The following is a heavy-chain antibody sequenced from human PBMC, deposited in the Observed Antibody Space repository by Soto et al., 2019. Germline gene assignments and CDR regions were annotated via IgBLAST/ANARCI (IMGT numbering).Heavy chain of an antibody. J-gene: IGHJ5*02. CDR1: GCSLSTSGVG. CDR2: IYWEDDE. D-gene: IGHD2-2*01. V-gene: IGHV2-5*02. CDR3: AHIVPNCISTSRYVNWFDP. Sequence: QITLKESGPTLVNPTQTLTLTCTFSGCSLSTSGVGVGWIRQPPGKPRELLALIYWEDDERYSPSLKSGLTTTKDTSNHEVVRTITNMDPVDTATCCFAHIVPNCISTSRYVNWFDPWGQGTLVTVSS.